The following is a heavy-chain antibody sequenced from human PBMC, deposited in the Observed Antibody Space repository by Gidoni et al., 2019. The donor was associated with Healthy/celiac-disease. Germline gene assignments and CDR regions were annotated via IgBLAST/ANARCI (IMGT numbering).Heavy chain of an antibody. Sequence: EVQLVESGGGLVQPGRSLRLSCAASGFTFDDYAMHWVRQAPGTGLEWVSGISWNSGSIGYADSVKDRFTISRDNAKNSLYLQMNSLRAEDTALYYCAKDSDDGDYVDYWGQGTLVTVSS. CDR2: ISWNSGSI. J-gene: IGHJ4*02. CDR1: GFTFDDYA. V-gene: IGHV3-9*01. D-gene: IGHD4-17*01. CDR3: AKDSDDGDYVDY.